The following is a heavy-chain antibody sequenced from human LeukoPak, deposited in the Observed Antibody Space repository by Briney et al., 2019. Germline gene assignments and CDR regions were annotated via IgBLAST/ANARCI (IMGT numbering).Heavy chain of an antibody. CDR2: IYYSGST. V-gene: IGHV4-61*01. CDR3: ARWGNDSSGYYLPRFDY. D-gene: IGHD3-22*01. CDR1: GGSISSGSYY. Sequence: AETLSLTCTVSGGSISSGSYYWSWIRQPPGKGLEWIGYIYYSGSTNYNPSLKSRVTISVDTSKNQFSLKLSSVTAADTAVYYCARWGNDSSGYYLPRFDYWGQGTLVTVSS. J-gene: IGHJ4*02.